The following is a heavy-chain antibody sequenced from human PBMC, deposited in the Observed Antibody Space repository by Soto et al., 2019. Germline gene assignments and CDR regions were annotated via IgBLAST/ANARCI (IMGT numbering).Heavy chain of an antibody. CDR1: GFTFTNYG. J-gene: IGHJ4*02. CDR2: ISSDGGNK. CDR3: ARGVFYYYGSSGYSPDY. D-gene: IGHD3-22*01. Sequence: QVQLVESGGGVVQPGRSLRLSCAASGFTFTNYGLHWVRQAPGKGLEWVALISSDGGNKYYADSVKGRFTISRDNSENTLYLQMNSLRVEDTAVYYCARGVFYYYGSSGYSPDYWGQGTLVSVSS. V-gene: IGHV3-30-3*01.